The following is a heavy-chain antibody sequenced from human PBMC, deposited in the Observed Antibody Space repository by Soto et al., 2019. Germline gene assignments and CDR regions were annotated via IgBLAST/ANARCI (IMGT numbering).Heavy chain of an antibody. D-gene: IGHD3-3*01. J-gene: IGHJ6*02. CDR2: ISSSSSYI. CDR1: GFTFSSYS. V-gene: IGHV3-21*01. CDR3: ARDMTYYDFWSGSPQYYYGMDV. Sequence: LRLSCAASGFTFSSYSMNWVRQAPGKGLEWVSSISSSSSYIYYADSVKGRFTISRDNAKNSLYLQMNSLRAEDTAVYYCARDMTYYDFWSGSPQYYYGMDVWGQGTTVTVSS.